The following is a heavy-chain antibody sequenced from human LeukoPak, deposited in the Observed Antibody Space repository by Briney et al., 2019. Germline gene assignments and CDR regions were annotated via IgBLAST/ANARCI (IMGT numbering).Heavy chain of an antibody. J-gene: IGHJ3*02. CDR1: GFTFSSYG. Sequence: GGSLRLSCAASGFTFSSYGMSWVRQAPGKGLEWVSAISGSGGSTYYADSVKGRFTICRDNSKNTLYLQMNSLRAEDTAVYYCAKGAGLLWFGELDKIWGQGTMVTVSS. CDR3: AKGAGLLWFGELDKI. V-gene: IGHV3-23*01. D-gene: IGHD3-10*01. CDR2: ISGSGGST.